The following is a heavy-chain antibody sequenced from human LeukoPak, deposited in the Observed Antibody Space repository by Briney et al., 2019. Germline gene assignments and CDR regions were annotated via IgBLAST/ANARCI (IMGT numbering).Heavy chain of an antibody. CDR3: ARGSPYYDILTGLIAFDI. D-gene: IGHD3-9*01. CDR1: GGSISGDY. Sequence: PSETLFLTCTVSGGSISGDYWSWIRQSPGKGLESIGYMFYSRNSGSSNYNPSLKSRATISGDTSKNQFSLRLSSVTAADTAVYYCARGSPYYDILTGLIAFDIWGQGTMVTVSS. V-gene: IGHV4-59*01. J-gene: IGHJ3*02. CDR2: MFYSRNSGSS.